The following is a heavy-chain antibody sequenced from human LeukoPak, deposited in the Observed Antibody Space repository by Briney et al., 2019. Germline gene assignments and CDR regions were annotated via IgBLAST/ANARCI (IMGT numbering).Heavy chain of an antibody. V-gene: IGHV4-4*07. CDR2: IYTSGST. Sequence: SETLSLTCAVYGGSFSGYYWSWIRQPAGKGLEWIGRIYTSGSTNYNPSLKSRVTISVDTSKNQFSLKLSSVTAADTAVYYCAREGGPYSYGYGNFQRWGQGTLVTVSS. J-gene: IGHJ1*01. D-gene: IGHD5-18*01. CDR1: GGSFSGYY. CDR3: AREGGPYSYGYGNFQR.